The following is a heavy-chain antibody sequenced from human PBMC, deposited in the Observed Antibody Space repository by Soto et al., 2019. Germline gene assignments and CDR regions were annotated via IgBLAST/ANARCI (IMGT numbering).Heavy chain of an antibody. CDR1: GGSFSGYY. CDR3: ARWRFEGYNWFDP. CDR2: INHSGST. J-gene: IGHJ5*01. D-gene: IGHD3-16*01. Sequence: ASETLSLTCAVYGGSFSGYYWSWIRQPPGKGLEWIGEINHSGSTNYNPSLKSRVTISINTSKNQFSLKLSSVTAADTAVYYCARWRFEGYNWFDPWGQGTLVTVSS. V-gene: IGHV4-34*01.